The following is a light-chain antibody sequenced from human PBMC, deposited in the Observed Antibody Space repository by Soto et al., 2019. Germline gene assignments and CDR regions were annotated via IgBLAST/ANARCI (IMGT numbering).Light chain of an antibody. Sequence: DIQMTQSPSTLSASVGDRVTITCRASQGISSWLAWYQQKPGKAPKLLIYKASNLETGVPSRFSGRGSGTEFTLTISSLQPHDSATYYYQQYNSFLLTFGPGTTVD. CDR2: KAS. J-gene: IGKJ3*01. CDR1: QGISSW. V-gene: IGKV1-5*03. CDR3: QQYNSFLLT.